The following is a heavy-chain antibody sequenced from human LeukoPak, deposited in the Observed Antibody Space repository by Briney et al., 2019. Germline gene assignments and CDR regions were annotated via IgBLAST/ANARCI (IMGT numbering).Heavy chain of an antibody. D-gene: IGHD3-3*01. J-gene: IGHJ6*03. CDR2: ISNSGSTK. V-gene: IGHV3-11*04. CDR1: GFTFSDYY. CDR3: ASLYYDFWSGENYYMDV. Sequence: RSGGSLRLSCAASGFTFSDYYMSWIRQAPGKGLEWVSYISNSGSTKYYADSVKGRFTISRDNAKNSLYLQMNSLRAEDTAVYYRASLYYDFWSGENYYMDVWGKGTTVTVSS.